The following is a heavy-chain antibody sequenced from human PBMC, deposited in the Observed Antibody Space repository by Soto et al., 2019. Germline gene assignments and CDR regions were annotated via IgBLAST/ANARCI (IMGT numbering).Heavy chain of an antibody. V-gene: IGHV4-34*01. D-gene: IGHD3-9*01. CDR1: VGSFSGYY. J-gene: IGHJ6*02. Sequence: SAPLSITCPVYVGSFSGYYGGWIRHPPGKGMAWIGEINHSGSTNYNPSLKGRVTISVDTSKNQFSLKLSSVTAADTAVYYCARVSARTLRYFDWLSANYYYGMDVWGQGTTVT. CDR2: INHSGST. CDR3: ARVSARTLRYFDWLSANYYYGMDV.